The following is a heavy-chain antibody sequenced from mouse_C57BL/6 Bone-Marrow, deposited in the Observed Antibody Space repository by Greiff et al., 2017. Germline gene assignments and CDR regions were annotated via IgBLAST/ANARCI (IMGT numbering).Heavy chain of an antibody. V-gene: IGHV1-78*01. J-gene: IGHJ2*01. CDR3: ARGATGFDY. Sequence: VQLHQSDAELVKPGASVTISCTVSGYTFTDHTIHWMKQKPEQGLEWIGYIYPRDGSTKYNAKFKGKAKFTANKSSSTAYMQLNSLTSEDAAVYCCARGATGFDYWGQGTTLTVSS. D-gene: IGHD3-1*01. CDR1: GYTFTDHT. CDR2: IYPRDGST.